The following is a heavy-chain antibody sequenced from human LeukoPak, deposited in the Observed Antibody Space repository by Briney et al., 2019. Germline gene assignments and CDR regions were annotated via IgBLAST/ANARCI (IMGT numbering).Heavy chain of an antibody. CDR3: ARGYDFWSGYPYPRDAFDI. V-gene: IGHV3-66*02. Sequence: GGSLRLSCAASGFTVSSNYRGWVRQAPGKGLEWVSVIYSGGSTYYADSVKGLFTISRDNSKNTLYLQMNSLRAEDTAVYYCARGYDFWSGYPYPRDAFDIWGQWTMVTVSS. CDR1: GFTVSSNY. D-gene: IGHD3-3*01. CDR2: IYSGGST. J-gene: IGHJ3*02.